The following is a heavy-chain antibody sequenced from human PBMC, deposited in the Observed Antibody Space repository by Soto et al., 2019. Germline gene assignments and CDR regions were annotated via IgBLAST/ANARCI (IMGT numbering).Heavy chain of an antibody. D-gene: IGHD3-22*01. V-gene: IGHV3-21*01. CDR1: GFTFSYYS. J-gene: IGHJ6*02. CDR2: ISSSSSYI. CDR3: ARVVVYYDPYYYYGMDV. Sequence: EVQLVESGGGLVKPGGSLRLSCAASGFTFSYYSMNWVRQAPGKGLEWVSSISSSSSYISYADSVKGRFTISRDNAKNSLELQMNSLGAEDTAVYYCARVVVYYDPYYYYGMDVWGQGTTVTVSS.